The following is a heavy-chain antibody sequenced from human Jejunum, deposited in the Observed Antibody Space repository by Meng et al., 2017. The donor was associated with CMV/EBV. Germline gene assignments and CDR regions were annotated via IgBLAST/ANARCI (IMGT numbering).Heavy chain of an antibody. CDR2: VSGSGDST. V-gene: IGHV3-23*01. Sequence: FSFSSYAMSGFRQAPGKGLEWISAVSGSGDSTFYADSVKGRFTISRDNSKSTMHLQMNGLRAEDTAVYYCAKDLVWTYDSTTPKEYWGQGTLVTVSS. CDR3: AKDLVWTYDSTTPKEY. CDR1: FSFSSYA. J-gene: IGHJ1*01. D-gene: IGHD2/OR15-2a*01.